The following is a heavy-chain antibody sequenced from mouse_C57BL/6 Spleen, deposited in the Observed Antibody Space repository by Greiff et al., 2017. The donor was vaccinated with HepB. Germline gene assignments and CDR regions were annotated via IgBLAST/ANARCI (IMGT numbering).Heavy chain of an antibody. V-gene: IGHV5-4*01. CDR3: ARERNSNGGYFDV. CDR2: ISDGGSYT. Sequence: DVMLVESGGGLVKPGGSLKLSCAASGFTFSSYAMSWVRQTPEKRLEWVATISDGGSYTYYPDNVKGRFTISRDNAKNNLYLQMSHLKSEDTAMYYCARERNSNGGYFDVWGTGTTVTVSS. D-gene: IGHD2-5*01. J-gene: IGHJ1*03. CDR1: GFTFSSYA.